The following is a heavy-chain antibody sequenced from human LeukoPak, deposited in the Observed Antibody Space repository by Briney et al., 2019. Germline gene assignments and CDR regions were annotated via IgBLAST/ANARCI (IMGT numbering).Heavy chain of an antibody. J-gene: IGHJ5*02. CDR2: IIPILGIA. CDR3: ARDVAGTRWFDL. V-gene: IGHV1-69*04. Sequence: ASVKVSCKASGGTFSSYAISWVRQAPGQGLEWMGRIIPILGIANYAQKFQGRVTITADKSTSTAYMELSSLRSDDTAVYYCARDVAGTRWFDLWGQGTLVTVSS. CDR1: GGTFSSYA. D-gene: IGHD6-19*01.